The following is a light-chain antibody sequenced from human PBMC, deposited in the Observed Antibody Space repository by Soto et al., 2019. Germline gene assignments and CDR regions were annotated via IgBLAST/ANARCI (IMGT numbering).Light chain of an antibody. Sequence: EIVLTQSPGTLSLSPGERATLSFRASQSVSSSSLAWYQQKPGQAPSLLIYGVSSRATGIPARFSGSGSGTDFTLTINRLEAEDFAVYFCQQYGSSPLTFGPGTKVDIK. V-gene: IGKV3-20*01. J-gene: IGKJ3*01. CDR3: QQYGSSPLT. CDR1: QSVSSSS. CDR2: GVS.